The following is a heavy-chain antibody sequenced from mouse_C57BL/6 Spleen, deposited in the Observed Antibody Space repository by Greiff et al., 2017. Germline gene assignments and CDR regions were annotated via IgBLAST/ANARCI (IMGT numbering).Heavy chain of an antibody. CDR1: GYAFSSYW. D-gene: IGHD2-5*01. J-gene: IGHJ2*01. V-gene: IGHV1-80*01. Sequence: VQLVESGAELVKPGASVKISCKASGYAFSSYWMNWVKQRPGKGLEWIGQIYPGDGDTNYNGKFKGKATLTADKSSSTAYMQLSSLTSEDSAVYFCARSGGYSNYFDYWGQGTTLTVSS. CDR3: ARSGGYSNYFDY. CDR2: IYPGDGDT.